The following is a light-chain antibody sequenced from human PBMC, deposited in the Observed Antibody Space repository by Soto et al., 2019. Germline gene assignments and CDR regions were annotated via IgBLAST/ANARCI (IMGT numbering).Light chain of an antibody. CDR3: QQHNGYSERM. CDR2: GAS. V-gene: IGKV1-5*01. CDR1: QGISTW. Sequence: DIQMTQSPSSASASVGDRLTITCRASQGISTWIAWYQQKPGKAPELLIYGASSLASGVPSRFSGSGSGTEFTLTISSLQPDDFATYYCQQHNGYSERMFGQGTKVDIK. J-gene: IGKJ1*01.